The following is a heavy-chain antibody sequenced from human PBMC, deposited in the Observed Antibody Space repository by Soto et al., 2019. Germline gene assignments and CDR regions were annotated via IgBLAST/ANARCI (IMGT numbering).Heavy chain of an antibody. CDR3: AKDRPPRAPAEDAFDI. Sequence: QVQLVESGGGVVQPGRSLRLSCAASGFTFSSYGMHWVRQAPGKGLEWVAVISYDGSNKYYADSVKGRFTISRDNSKNTLYLKMNSLRAEDTAVYYCAKDRPPRAPAEDAFDIWGKGTRFTVSS. CDR1: GFTFSSYG. J-gene: IGHJ3*02. CDR2: ISYDGSNK. V-gene: IGHV3-30*18.